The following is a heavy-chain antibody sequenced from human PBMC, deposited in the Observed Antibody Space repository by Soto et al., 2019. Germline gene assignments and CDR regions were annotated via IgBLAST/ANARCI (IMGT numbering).Heavy chain of an antibody. CDR2: IYWDDDK. J-gene: IGHJ5*02. CDR3: APTGDRSPPHWFDP. CDR1: GFSLSTSGVG. Sequence: QITLKESGPTLVKPTQTLTLTCTFSGFSLSTSGVGVGWIRQPPGKALEWLALIYWDDDKRYSPSLKSRLTITQDTSKNQVVLTMTNMDPVDTATYYCAPTGDRSPPHWFDPWGQGTLVTVSS. V-gene: IGHV2-5*02. D-gene: IGHD3-10*01.